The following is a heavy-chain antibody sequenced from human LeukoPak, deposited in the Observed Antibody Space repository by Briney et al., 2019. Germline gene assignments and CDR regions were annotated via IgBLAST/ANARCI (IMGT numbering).Heavy chain of an antibody. Sequence: PGGSLRLSCAASGFTFSTYTMNWVPQAPGKRLEWVSSITSSSSYIYYADSVKGRFTISRDNAKNSLYLQMNSLRAEDTAVYYCARDGWLDYWGQGTLVTVSS. D-gene: IGHD6-19*01. J-gene: IGHJ4*02. CDR1: GFTFSTYT. CDR2: ITSSSSYI. CDR3: ARDGWLDY. V-gene: IGHV3-21*01.